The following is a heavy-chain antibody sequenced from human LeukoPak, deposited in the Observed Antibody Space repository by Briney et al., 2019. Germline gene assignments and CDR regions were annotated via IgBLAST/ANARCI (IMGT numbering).Heavy chain of an antibody. Sequence: ASVKVSCKASGYTFTSYGISWVRQAPGQGLEWMGWISAYNGNTNYAQKLQGRVTMTTDTSTSTAHMELRSLRSDDTAVYYCARDRGSHWFDPWGQGTLVTVSS. V-gene: IGHV1-18*01. J-gene: IGHJ5*02. CDR1: GYTFTSYG. D-gene: IGHD3-10*01. CDR2: ISAYNGNT. CDR3: ARDRGSHWFDP.